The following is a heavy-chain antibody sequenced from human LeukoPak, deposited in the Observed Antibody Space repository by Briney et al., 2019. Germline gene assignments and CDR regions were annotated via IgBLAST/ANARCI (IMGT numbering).Heavy chain of an antibody. CDR2: INHSGST. CDR1: GGSFSGYY. CDR3: ARSVPPTYDILTGYGY. J-gene: IGHJ4*02. D-gene: IGHD3-9*01. V-gene: IGHV4-34*01. Sequence: SETLSLTCAVYGGSFSGYYWSWIRQPPGKGLEWIGEINHSGSTNYNPSLKSRVTISVDTSKNQFSLKLSSVTAADTAVYYCARSVPPTYDILTGYGYWGQGTLVTISS.